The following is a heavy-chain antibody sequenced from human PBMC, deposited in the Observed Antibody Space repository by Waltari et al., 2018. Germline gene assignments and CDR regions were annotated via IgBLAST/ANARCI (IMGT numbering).Heavy chain of an antibody. D-gene: IGHD3-10*01. Sequence: QVQLQQWGAGLLKPSETLSLSCAVHGGSSFCAYYWNWVRQVPGKGLEWIGEINDRGLTNYNPSLKSRVTISVDTSRNQFSLTLTSVTAADTALYYCARSAAIVVRGRYFQYWGQGTLVTVSS. CDR1: GGSSFCAYY. J-gene: IGHJ1*01. V-gene: IGHV4-34*02. CDR3: ARSAAIVVRGRYFQY. CDR2: INDRGLT.